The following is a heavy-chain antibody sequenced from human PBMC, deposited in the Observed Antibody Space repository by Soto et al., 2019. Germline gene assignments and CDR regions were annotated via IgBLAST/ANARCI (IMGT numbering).Heavy chain of an antibody. CDR2: IKEDGRVK. Sequence: EVQLVESGGDLVQPGGSLRLSCAASGFTFSSLWMTWVRQAPGKGLECVANIKEDGRVKYYVDSVKGRFTISRDNAKNSLYLQMVGLRAEDTAVYYCARATRSPDFRGQGTLVTVSS. CDR1: GFTFSSLW. J-gene: IGHJ4*02. CDR3: ARATRSPDF. V-gene: IGHV3-7*05.